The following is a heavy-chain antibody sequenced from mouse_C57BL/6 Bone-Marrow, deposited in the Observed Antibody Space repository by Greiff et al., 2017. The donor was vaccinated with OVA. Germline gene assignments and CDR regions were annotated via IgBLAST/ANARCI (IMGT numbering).Heavy chain of an antibody. J-gene: IGHJ4*01. Sequence: VQLQQPGAELVKPGASVKMSCKASGYTFTSYWITWVKQRPGQGLEWIGDIYPGSGSTNYNEKFKSKATLTVDTSSSTAYMQLSSLPSEDAAVYYCARYGFPMDDWGQGTSVTVSS. CDR2: IYPGSGST. CDR3: ARYGFPMDD. CDR1: GYTFTSYW. V-gene: IGHV1-55*01. D-gene: IGHD2-2*01.